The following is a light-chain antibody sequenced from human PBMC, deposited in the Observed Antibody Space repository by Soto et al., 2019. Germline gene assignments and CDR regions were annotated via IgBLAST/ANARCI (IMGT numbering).Light chain of an antibody. J-gene: IGLJ3*02. CDR2: EVS. V-gene: IGLV2-14*01. Sequence: QSALTQPASVSGSPGQSITISCTGTSSDVGGYKFVSWYQQHPGKAPKLMIYEVSNRPSGVSNRFSGSKSGNTASLTISGLQAEDEADYYCNSYTTGTTKFGGGTKLTVL. CDR3: NSYTTGTTK. CDR1: SSDVGGYKF.